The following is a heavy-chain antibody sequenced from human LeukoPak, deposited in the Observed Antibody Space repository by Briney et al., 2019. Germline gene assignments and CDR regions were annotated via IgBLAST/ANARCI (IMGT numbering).Heavy chain of an antibody. V-gene: IGHV4-61*08. CDR1: GGSISSGDYY. CDR3: ARYYYDSSGYYIPANWFDP. CDR2: IYYSGST. J-gene: IGHJ5*02. D-gene: IGHD3-22*01. Sequence: PSETLSLTCTVSGGSISSGDYYWSWIRQHPGKGLEWIGYIYYSGSTNYNPSLKSRVTISVDTSKNQFSLKLSSVTAADTAVYYCARYYYDSSGYYIPANWFDPWGQGTLVTVSS.